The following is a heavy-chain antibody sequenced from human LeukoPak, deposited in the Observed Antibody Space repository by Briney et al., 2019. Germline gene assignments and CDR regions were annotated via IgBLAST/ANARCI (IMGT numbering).Heavy chain of an antibody. J-gene: IGHJ5*02. Sequence: PSETLSLTCTVSGGSISSYYWSWIRQPPGKGLEWIGEINHSGSTNYNPSLKSRVTISVDTSKNQFSLKLSSVTAADTAVYYCARGHCSSTSCYLHNWFDPWGQGTLVTVSS. CDR3: ARGHCSSTSCYLHNWFDP. CDR1: GGSISSYY. V-gene: IGHV4-34*01. D-gene: IGHD2-2*01. CDR2: INHSGST.